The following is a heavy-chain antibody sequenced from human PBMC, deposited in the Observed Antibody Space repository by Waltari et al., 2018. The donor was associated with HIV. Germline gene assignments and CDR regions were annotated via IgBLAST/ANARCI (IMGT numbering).Heavy chain of an antibody. CDR3: ARARYYYDSSGYSYYFDY. CDR2: IKQDGSEK. Sequence: EVQLVESGGGLVQPGGSLRLSCAASGFTFSSYWMSWVRQAPGKGLEWVANIKQDGSEKYYVDSVKGRFTISRDNAKNSLYLQMNSLRAEDTAVYYCARARYYYDSSGYSYYFDYWGQGTLVTVSS. CDR1: GFTFSSYW. J-gene: IGHJ4*02. D-gene: IGHD3-22*01. V-gene: IGHV3-7*01.